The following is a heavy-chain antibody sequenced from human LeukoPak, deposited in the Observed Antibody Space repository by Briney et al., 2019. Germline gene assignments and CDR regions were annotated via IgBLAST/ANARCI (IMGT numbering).Heavy chain of an antibody. CDR2: INPSGGST. J-gene: IGHJ4*02. V-gene: IGHV1-46*01. CDR3: ARDTAMVHEEEDSFDY. D-gene: IGHD5-18*01. Sequence: VASVKVSCKASGYTFTGYYMHWVRQAPGQGLEWMGIINPSGGSTSYAQKFQGRVTMTRDTSTSTVYMELSSLRSEDTAVYYCARDTAMVHEEEDSFDYWGQGTLVTVSS. CDR1: GYTFTGYY.